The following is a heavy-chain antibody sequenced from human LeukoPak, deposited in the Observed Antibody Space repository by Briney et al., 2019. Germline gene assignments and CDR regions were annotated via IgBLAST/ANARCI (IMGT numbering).Heavy chain of an antibody. CDR3: GSDKVLSGEYYYYMDV. V-gene: IGHV3-7*01. J-gene: IGHJ6*03. Sequence: GRTLRLSCTASGFTTHYWLHWVRQSPGKGLERVANIDRDGRVQHYVDSVEGRFTISRDSAKISLALQMHSLRAEDTAVYSGGSDKVLSGEYYYYMDVWGTGTTVTVSS. CDR1: GFTTHYW. CDR2: IDRDGRVQ. D-gene: IGHD2/OR15-2a*01.